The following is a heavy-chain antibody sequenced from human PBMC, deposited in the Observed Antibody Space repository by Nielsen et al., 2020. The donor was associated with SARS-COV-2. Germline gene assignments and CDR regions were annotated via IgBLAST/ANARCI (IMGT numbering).Heavy chain of an antibody. V-gene: IGHV4-34*01. D-gene: IGHD1-26*01. CDR3: ATMGGAYYNFDY. Sequence: SETLSLTCAVYGGSFSGYYWSWIRQPPGKGLEWIGEINHSGSTNYNPSLKGRVTISVDTSKNQFSLTLRSVTAADTALYYCATMGGAYYNFDYWGQGALVTVSS. CDR2: INHSGST. J-gene: IGHJ4*02. CDR1: GGSFSGYY.